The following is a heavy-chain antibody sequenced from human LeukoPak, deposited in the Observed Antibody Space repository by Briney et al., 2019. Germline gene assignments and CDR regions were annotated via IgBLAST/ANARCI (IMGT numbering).Heavy chain of an antibody. D-gene: IGHD4-17*01. CDR2: IGSITSVI. CDR3: AKRTVSTTAGDY. V-gene: IGHV3-48*03. CDR1: GFTFSSYE. Sequence: GGSLRLSCAASGFTFSSYEMNWVRQAPGKGLEWVSYIGSITSVIYYADSAKGRFTISRDNSKNTLYLQMNSLRAEDTAVYYCAKRTVSTTAGDYWGQGTLVTVSS. J-gene: IGHJ4*02.